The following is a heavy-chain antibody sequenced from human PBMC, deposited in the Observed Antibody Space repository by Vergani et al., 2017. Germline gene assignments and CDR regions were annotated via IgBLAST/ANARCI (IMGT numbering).Heavy chain of an antibody. CDR1: SHTFQTYG. CDR3: ARVAPSNSEVTPTAFDV. D-gene: IGHD1-1*01. J-gene: IGHJ3*01. Sequence: QVQLVQSGAELKKPGASVSVSCKGSSHTFQTYGISWVRQAPGKGLEWMAWIRPYTGHTIYAQKFQDRVTMTADTSTNTAYMELMSLSSDDTAVYFCARVAPSNSEVTPTAFDVWGQGTMVTVSS. CDR2: IRPYTGHT. V-gene: IGHV1-18*01.